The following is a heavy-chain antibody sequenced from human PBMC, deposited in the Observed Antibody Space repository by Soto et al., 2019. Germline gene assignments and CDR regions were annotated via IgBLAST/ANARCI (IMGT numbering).Heavy chain of an antibody. D-gene: IGHD3-16*01. V-gene: IGHV3-30-3*01. CDR2: ISYDGSNK. Sequence: QVQLVESGGGVVQPGRSLRLSCAASGFTFSSFAMHWVRQAPGKGLEWVAFISYDGSNKYYADSLKGRFTISRDNSKNTLYLQISSLRAEDTAVYYCARDFYGGVPGGWCAPWGQGTLVTVSS. J-gene: IGHJ5*02. CDR3: ARDFYGGVPGGWCAP. CDR1: GFTFSSFA.